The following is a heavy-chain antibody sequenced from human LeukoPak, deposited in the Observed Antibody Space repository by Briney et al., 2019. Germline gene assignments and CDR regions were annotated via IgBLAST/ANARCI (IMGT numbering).Heavy chain of an antibody. CDR3: ARETNSGCIDY. CDR2: IYYSGST. V-gene: IGHV4-31*03. Sequence: SQTLSLTCTVSGGSISSGGYYWSWIRQHPGKGLEWIGYIYYSGSTYYNPSLKSRVTISVDTSKNQFSLKLSSVTAADTAVYYCARETNSGCIDYWGQGTLVTVSS. J-gene: IGHJ4*02. CDR1: GGSISSGGYY. D-gene: IGHD6-19*01.